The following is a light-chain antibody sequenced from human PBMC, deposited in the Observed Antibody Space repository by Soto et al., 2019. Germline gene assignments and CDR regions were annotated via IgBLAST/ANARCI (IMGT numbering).Light chain of an antibody. CDR1: QSISDY. J-gene: IGKJ1*01. CDR3: QQSYTTPWT. CDR2: AAS. V-gene: IGKV1-39*01. Sequence: DILMTQSPSSLSASVGDRVTITCRASQSISDYLNWYQQKPGKAPKLLIHAASSLQSGVPSRFSGSGSATDFTLTISSLQPEDFATYSCQQSYTTPWTFGQGTKVDIK.